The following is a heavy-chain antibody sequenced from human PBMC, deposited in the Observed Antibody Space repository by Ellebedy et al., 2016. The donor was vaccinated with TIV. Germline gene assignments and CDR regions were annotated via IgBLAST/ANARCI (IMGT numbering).Heavy chain of an antibody. Sequence: ASVKVSXXASGYTFTGYYMHWVRQAPGQGLEWMGWMNPNSGNTGYAQKFQGRVTMTRNTSISTAYMELSSLRSEDTAVYYCVRSYGYPYYYYYMDVWGKGTTVTVSS. CDR2: MNPNSGNT. CDR1: GYTFTGYY. CDR3: VRSYGYPYYYYYMDV. V-gene: IGHV1-8*02. D-gene: IGHD5-18*01. J-gene: IGHJ6*03.